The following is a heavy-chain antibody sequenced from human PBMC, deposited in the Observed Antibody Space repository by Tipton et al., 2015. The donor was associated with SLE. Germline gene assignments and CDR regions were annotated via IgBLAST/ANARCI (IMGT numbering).Heavy chain of an antibody. CDR3: ARGGDIAVAGTIDY. J-gene: IGHJ4*02. CDR2: IYYSGST. CDR1: GGSISSYY. Sequence: LRLSCTVSGGSISSYYWSWIRQPPGKGLEWIGYIYYSGSTNYNPSLKSRVTISVDTSKNQFSLKLSSVTAADTAVYYCARGGDIAVAGTIDYWGRGTLVTVSS. V-gene: IGHV4-59*01. D-gene: IGHD6-19*01.